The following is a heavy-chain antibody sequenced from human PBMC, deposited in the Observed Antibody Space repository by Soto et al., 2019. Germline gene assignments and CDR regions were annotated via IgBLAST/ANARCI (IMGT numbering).Heavy chain of an antibody. CDR3: ARGRVVPPPDWFDP. Sequence: GASVKVSCKASGGAFSSYSISWVLQAPGQGLEWMGGIIPIFGTANYAQKFQGRVTITADESTSTAYMELSSLRSEDTAVYYCARGRVVPPPDWFDPWGQGTLVTVSS. V-gene: IGHV1-69*13. D-gene: IGHD2-15*01. CDR1: GGAFSSYS. J-gene: IGHJ5*02. CDR2: IIPIFGTA.